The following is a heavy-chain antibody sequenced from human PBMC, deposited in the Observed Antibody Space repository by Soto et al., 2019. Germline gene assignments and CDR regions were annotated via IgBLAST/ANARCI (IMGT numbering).Heavy chain of an antibody. CDR2: ISGSGGST. CDR1: GFTFSSYA. V-gene: IGHV3-23*01. CDR3: AKCLFFLEWLLYSNWFDP. J-gene: IGHJ5*02. D-gene: IGHD3-3*01. Sequence: GGSLRLSCAASGFTFSSYAMSWVRQAPGKGLEWVSAISGSGGSTYYADSVKGRFTISRDNSKNTLYLQMNSLRAEDTAVYYCAKCLFFLEWLLYSNWFDPWGQGTLVTVSS.